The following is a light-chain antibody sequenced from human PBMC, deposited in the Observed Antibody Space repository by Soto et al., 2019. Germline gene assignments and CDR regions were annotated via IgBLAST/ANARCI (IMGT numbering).Light chain of an antibody. CDR3: NSYSSTSFDV. J-gene: IGLJ1*01. V-gene: IGLV2-14*01. CDR1: GSDIATFNY. CDR2: QVT. Sequence: QSVLAQPASMSGSPGQSITISCTGSGSDIATFNYVSWYQQYPGKAPKLLIYQVTSRASGVSHRFSGSKSGNTAALTISGLQPEDEAEYYCNSYSSTSFDVFGTGTKLTVL.